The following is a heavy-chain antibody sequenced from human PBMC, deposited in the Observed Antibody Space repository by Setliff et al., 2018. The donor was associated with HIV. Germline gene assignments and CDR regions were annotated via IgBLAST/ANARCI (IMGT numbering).Heavy chain of an antibody. J-gene: IGHJ3*02. CDR2: INHSGRT. Sequence: SETLSLTCAVYGGSFSDFYWSWIRQSPGKGLEWIGDINHSGRTNNNPSLKSRVTISVDTSKNQFSLKLNSVTAADTAVYYCARTLLTHYNFWSGYYSYDAFDIWGQGTMVTVSS. CDR3: ARTLLTHYNFWSGYYSYDAFDI. CDR1: GGSFSDFY. D-gene: IGHD3-3*01. V-gene: IGHV4-34*01.